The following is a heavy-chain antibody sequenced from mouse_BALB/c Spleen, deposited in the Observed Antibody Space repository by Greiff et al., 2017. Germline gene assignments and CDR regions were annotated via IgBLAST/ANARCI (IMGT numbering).Heavy chain of an antibody. Sequence: EVKLMESGPELVKPGASVKIPCKASGYTFTDYNMDWVKQSHGKSLEWIGDINPNNGGTIYNQKFKGKATLTVDKSSSTAYMELRSLTSEDTAVYYCARYGYDYWYFDVWGAGTTVTVSS. V-gene: IGHV1-18*01. D-gene: IGHD2-2*01. J-gene: IGHJ1*01. CDR2: INPNNGGT. CDR1: GYTFTDYN. CDR3: ARYGYDYWYFDV.